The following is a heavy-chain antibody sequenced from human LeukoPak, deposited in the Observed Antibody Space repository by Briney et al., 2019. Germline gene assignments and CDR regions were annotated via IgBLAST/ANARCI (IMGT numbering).Heavy chain of an antibody. CDR2: INHSGST. V-gene: IGHV4-34*01. J-gene: IGHJ4*02. Sequence: SETLSLTCAVYGGSFSGYYWSWIRQPPGKGLEWIGEINHSGSTNYNPSLKSRVTISVDTSKNQFSLKLSSVTAADTAVYYCARVKIVVVPAAIGHFDYWGQGTLVTVSS. CDR3: ARVKIVVVPAAIGHFDY. CDR1: GGSFSGYY. D-gene: IGHD2-2*02.